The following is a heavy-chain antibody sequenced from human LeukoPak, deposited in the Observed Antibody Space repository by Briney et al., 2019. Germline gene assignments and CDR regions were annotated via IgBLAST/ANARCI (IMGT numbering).Heavy chain of an antibody. Sequence: PGGSLRLSCAASGFTFSTYTMSWVRQAPGKALEWVSSIGSSLTYIYYADSVKGRFTISRDNAKNSLFLQMNSLRADDTAVYYCARDGRYCSSPSCYFDYWGQGTLVTVSS. J-gene: IGHJ4*02. V-gene: IGHV3-21*01. CDR3: ARDGRYCSSPSCYFDY. CDR1: GFTFSTYT. CDR2: IGSSLTYI. D-gene: IGHD2-2*01.